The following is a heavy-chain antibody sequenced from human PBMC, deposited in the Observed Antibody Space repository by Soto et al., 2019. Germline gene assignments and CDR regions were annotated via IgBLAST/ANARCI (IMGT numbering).Heavy chain of an antibody. CDR1: GGTFGNSA. Sequence: QVQLVQSGAEVREPGSSVTVSCKASGGTFGNSAISWVRQAPGQGLEWMGGIIPIFSTPDYAQKFQGRVTXPXAXPTSTSYMELTSQRSDDTAVYFCARDKDRLQLGGNYYYATDVWGQGTTVTVSS. V-gene: IGHV1-69*05. CDR3: ARDKDRLQLGGNYYYATDV. J-gene: IGHJ6*02. D-gene: IGHD5-12*01. CDR2: IIPIFSTP.